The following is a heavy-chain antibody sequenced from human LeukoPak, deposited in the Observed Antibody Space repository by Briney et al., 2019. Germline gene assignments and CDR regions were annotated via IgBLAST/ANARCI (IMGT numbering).Heavy chain of an antibody. CDR1: GYTFTSYD. CDR3: ARGRGTVEGDAFDI. J-gene: IGHJ3*02. D-gene: IGHD4-23*01. CDR2: MNPNSGNT. V-gene: IGHV1-8*03. Sequence: ASVKVSCKASGYTFTSYDINWVRQATGQGLEWMGWMNPNSGNTGYAQKFQGRVTITRNTSISTAYMELSSLRSEDTAVYYCARGRGTVEGDAFDIWGQGTMVTVSS.